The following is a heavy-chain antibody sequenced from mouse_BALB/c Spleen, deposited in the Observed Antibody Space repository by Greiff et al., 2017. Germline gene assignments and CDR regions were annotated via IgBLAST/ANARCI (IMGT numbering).Heavy chain of an antibody. Sequence: DVQLQESGPELVKPGASVKIPCKASGYTFTDYNMDWVKQSHGKSLEWIGDINPNNGGTIYNQKFKGKATLTVDKSSSTAYMELRSLTSEDTAVYYCARAHYAMDYWGQGTSVTVSS. J-gene: IGHJ4*01. CDR3: ARAHYAMDY. CDR1: GYTFTDYN. V-gene: IGHV1-18*01. CDR2: INPNNGGT.